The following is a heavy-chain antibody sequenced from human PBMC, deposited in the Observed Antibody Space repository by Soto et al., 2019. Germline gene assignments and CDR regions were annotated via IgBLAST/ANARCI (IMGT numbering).Heavy chain of an antibody. Sequence: QPGGSLRLSCTASGFTFGDYAMSWFRQAPGKGLEWVGFIRRNASGGTPDYAASGKGRFTISGYDSKSSAYLQMNGVKTEDTAVYYCTSTYSRHYYYGMDGWGQGTTVTV. CDR1: GFTFGDYA. D-gene: IGHD6-13*01. V-gene: IGHV3-49*03. CDR2: IRRNASGGTP. J-gene: IGHJ6*02. CDR3: TSTYSRHYYYGMDG.